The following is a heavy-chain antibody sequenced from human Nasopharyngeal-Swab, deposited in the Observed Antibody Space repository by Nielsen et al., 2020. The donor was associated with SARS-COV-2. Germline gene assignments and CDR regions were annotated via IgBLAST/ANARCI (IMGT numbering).Heavy chain of an antibody. CDR2: INPTGGST. D-gene: IGHD3-22*01. V-gene: IGHV1-46*01. J-gene: IGHJ4*02. Sequence: ASVTVSCKASGYSFTSYYMHWVRRAPGQGLEWLGIINPTGGSTSKAQKFQGRVTVTRDTSTSKVYMELSSLRSEDTAVYYCARDVGGDSSGYSVAYRGEPLDYWGQGTLVTVSS. CDR3: ARDVGGDSSGYSVAYRGEPLDY. CDR1: GYSFTSYY.